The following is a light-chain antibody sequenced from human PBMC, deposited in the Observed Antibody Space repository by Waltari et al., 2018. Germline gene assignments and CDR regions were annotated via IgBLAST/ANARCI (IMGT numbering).Light chain of an antibody. CDR1: SNDVGGFHR. CDR3: SSFTTSTTWV. V-gene: IGLV2-18*02. Sequence: QSALTQPPSVSGSPGQSVTISCTGTSNDVGGFHRVPWYRQSPGEAPKLILYEVTNRPSGVPDRVSGSKSGNTASLTVSGRQAEDAADYYCSSFTTSTTWVFGGGTKLTVL. CDR2: EVT. J-gene: IGLJ3*02.